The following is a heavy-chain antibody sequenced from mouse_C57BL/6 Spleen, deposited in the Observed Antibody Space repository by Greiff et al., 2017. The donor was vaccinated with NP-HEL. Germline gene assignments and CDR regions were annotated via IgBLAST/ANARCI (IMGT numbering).Heavy chain of an antibody. V-gene: IGHV1-72*01. CDR1: GYTFTSYW. J-gene: IGHJ4*01. CDR2: IDPNSGGT. CDR3: ARGLLWWSLYAMDY. Sequence: QVQLQQSGAELVKPGASVKLSCKASGYTFTSYWMHWVKQRPGRGLEWIGRIDPNSGGTKYNEKFKSKATLTVDKPSSTAYMQLSSLTSEDSAVYYCARGLLWWSLYAMDYWGQGTSVTVSS. D-gene: IGHD1-1*02.